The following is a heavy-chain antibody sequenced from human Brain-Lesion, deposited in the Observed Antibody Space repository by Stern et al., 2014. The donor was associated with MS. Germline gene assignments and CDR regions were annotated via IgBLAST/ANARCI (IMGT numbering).Heavy chain of an antibody. J-gene: IGHJ6*02. CDR3: ASRTRYYGMDV. CDR2: ISASCGCT. Sequence: EVQLVESGGGLVQPGGSLRLACAASGFSFSNYAMTWVRQAPGQGLAWVSGISASCGCTYHADYVKGRFTIFRDNSKNTVYLRMNGLRGEDTAVYYCASRTRYYGMDVWGQGTTVTVSS. D-gene: IGHD1-14*01. CDR1: GFSFSNYA. V-gene: IGHV3-23*04.